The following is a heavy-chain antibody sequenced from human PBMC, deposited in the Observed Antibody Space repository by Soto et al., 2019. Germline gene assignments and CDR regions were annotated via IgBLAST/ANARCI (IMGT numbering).Heavy chain of an antibody. CDR2: IKQDGSEK. V-gene: IGHV3-7*01. CDR1: GFTFSSYW. D-gene: IGHD3-3*01. J-gene: IGHJ6*03. CDR3: ARNEYDFWSDYYTYMDV. Sequence: GGSLRLSCAASGFTFSSYWMSWVRQAPGKGLEWVANIKQDGSEKYYVDSVKGRFTISRDNAKNSLYLQMNSLRAEDTAVYYCARNEYDFWSDYYTYMDVGGKGTRSPSP.